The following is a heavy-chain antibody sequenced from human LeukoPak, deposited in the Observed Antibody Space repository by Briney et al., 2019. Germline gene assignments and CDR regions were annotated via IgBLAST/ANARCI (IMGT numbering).Heavy chain of an antibody. CDR3: ARRNIAAAGPFDY. CDR2: ISGSGGST. CDR1: GFTFSSYW. J-gene: IGHJ4*02. D-gene: IGHD6-13*01. Sequence: PGGSLRLSCAASGFTFSSYWMHWVRQAPGKGLEWVSAISGSGGSTYYADSVKGRFTISRDNSKNTLYLQMNSLRAEDTAVYYCARRNIAAAGPFDYWGQGTLVTVSS. V-gene: IGHV3-23*01.